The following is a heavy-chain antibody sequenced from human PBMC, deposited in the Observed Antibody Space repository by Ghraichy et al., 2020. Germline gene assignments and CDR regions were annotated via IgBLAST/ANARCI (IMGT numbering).Heavy chain of an antibody. CDR3: ARGGDIAVAGYRPFDY. V-gene: IGHV3-48*02. Sequence: GALRLSCAASGFTFSSYSMNWVRQAPGKGLEWVSYISSSSSTIYYADSVKGRFTISRDNAKNSLYLQMNSLRDEDTAVYYCARGGDIAVAGYRPFDYWGQGTLVTVSS. CDR1: GFTFSSYS. CDR2: ISSSSSTI. D-gene: IGHD6-19*01. J-gene: IGHJ4*02.